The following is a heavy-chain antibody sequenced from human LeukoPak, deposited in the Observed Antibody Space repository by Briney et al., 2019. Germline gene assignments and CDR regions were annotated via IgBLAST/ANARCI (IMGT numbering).Heavy chain of an antibody. V-gene: IGHV3-74*01. J-gene: IGHJ3*01. Sequence: GGSLRLSCAASGFTFGNSWVHWVRQAPGKGLVWDSLINADGSTTTYADSVKGRFTISRDNARNTLSLQMNSLTIEDTAVYYCVVVVEPPDSDGFDVWGQGTMITVSS. D-gene: IGHD1-14*01. CDR1: GFTFGNSW. CDR2: INADGSTT. CDR3: VVVVEPPDSDGFDV.